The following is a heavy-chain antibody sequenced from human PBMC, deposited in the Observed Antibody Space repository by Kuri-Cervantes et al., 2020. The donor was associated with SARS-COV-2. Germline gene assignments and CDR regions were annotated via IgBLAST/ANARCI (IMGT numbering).Heavy chain of an antibody. Sequence: GESLKISCAASGFTFSSCAMHWVRLAPGKGLEWVAFISYDGSNEYYADSVRGRFTISRDNSNNTLYLQMNSLRAENTALYYCARDRVGVHDSWGQGTLVTVSS. CDR3: ARDRVGVHDS. J-gene: IGHJ4*02. D-gene: IGHD2-21*01. CDR1: GFTFSSCA. V-gene: IGHV3-30*01. CDR2: ISYDGSNE.